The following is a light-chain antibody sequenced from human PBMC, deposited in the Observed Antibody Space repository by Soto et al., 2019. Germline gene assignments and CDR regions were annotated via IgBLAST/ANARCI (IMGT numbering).Light chain of an antibody. Sequence: DIQMTQSPSSLSASIGDRVTITCQASQNITNTLSWYQQKPGKAPKLLIYKASSLESGVPSRFSGSGSGTEFTLTISSLQPDDFATYYCQQYNSYPWTFGQGTKVDIK. CDR1: QNITNT. J-gene: IGKJ1*01. CDR3: QQYNSYPWT. V-gene: IGKV1-5*03. CDR2: KAS.